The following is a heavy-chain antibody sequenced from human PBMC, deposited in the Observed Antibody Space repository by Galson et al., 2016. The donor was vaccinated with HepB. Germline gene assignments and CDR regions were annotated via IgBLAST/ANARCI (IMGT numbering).Heavy chain of an antibody. J-gene: IGHJ6*03. CDR1: GFSVSNNY. V-gene: IGHV3-53*01. CDR2: IYSGGYT. D-gene: IGHD3-22*01. Sequence: SLRLSCAPSGFSVSNNYMNWVRQAPGKGLEWVSVIYSGGYTYYADSVKGRFPISRDISQNTLYLQMNRLRAEDTAVYYCARDLVVTRNYYYYHHMDVWGKGTTVTVSS. CDR3: ARDLVVTRNYYYYHHMDV.